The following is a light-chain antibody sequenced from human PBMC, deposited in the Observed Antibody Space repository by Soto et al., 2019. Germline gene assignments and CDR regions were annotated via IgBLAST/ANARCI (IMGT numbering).Light chain of an antibody. V-gene: IGKV1-39*01. CDR1: QDINVY. CDR2: SAS. CDR3: QHGYVAPYS. Sequence: DIQMTQSPSSVSASIGDTVTITCLASQDINVYLNWYQQKPGEVPKLLIYSASTLHGGVPSRFTASGSETDFTLTIRSLQPEDFATYYCQHGYVAPYSFGQGTKVDIK. J-gene: IGKJ2*03.